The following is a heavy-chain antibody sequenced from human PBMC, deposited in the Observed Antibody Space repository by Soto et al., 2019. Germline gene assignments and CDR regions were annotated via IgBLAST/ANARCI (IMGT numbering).Heavy chain of an antibody. V-gene: IGHV3-23*01. Sequence: RGSVRVSCAASGFTFSSYAMSWVRQAPGKGLEWVSAISGRGDNTYYADSVKGRFTISRDNSKNTLYLQMNSLRAEDTAVYYCAISRYSSSWYYFDYWGQGTLVTVSS. J-gene: IGHJ4*02. CDR1: GFTFSSYA. D-gene: IGHD6-13*01. CDR2: ISGRGDNT. CDR3: AISRYSSSWYYFDY.